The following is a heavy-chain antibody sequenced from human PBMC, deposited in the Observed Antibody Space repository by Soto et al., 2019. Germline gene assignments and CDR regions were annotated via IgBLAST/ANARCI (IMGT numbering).Heavy chain of an antibody. V-gene: IGHV1-18*01. CDR3: AREGIAAAGNLYYFDY. CDR1: GYTFTSYG. CDR2: ICAYNGNT. Sequence: ASVKVSCKASGYTFTSYGISWVRRAPGQGLEWMGWICAYNGNTNYAQKLQGRVTMTTDTSTSTAYMELRSLRSDDTAVYYCAREGIAAAGNLYYFDYWGQGTLVTVSS. J-gene: IGHJ4*02. D-gene: IGHD6-13*01.